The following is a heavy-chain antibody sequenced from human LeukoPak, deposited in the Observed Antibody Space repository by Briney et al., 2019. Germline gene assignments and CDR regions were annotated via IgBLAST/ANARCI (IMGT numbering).Heavy chain of an antibody. Sequence: ASVKVSWKTSGYTFTSSGITWVRQAPGQGLEWMGWINTHNGYSKYAQRLQGRVTMTADTSTSTAYMELSSLTSDDTAVYFCAKNTTGGYSDSWGQGTLVTVSS. J-gene: IGHJ4*02. CDR3: AKNTTGGYSDS. CDR1: GYTFTSSG. D-gene: IGHD2-15*01. V-gene: IGHV1-18*01. CDR2: INTHNGYS.